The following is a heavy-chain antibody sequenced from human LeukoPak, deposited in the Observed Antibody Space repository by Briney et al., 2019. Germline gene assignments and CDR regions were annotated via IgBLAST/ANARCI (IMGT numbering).Heavy chain of an antibody. V-gene: IGHV3-7*01. D-gene: IGHD3-22*01. CDR3: ARDLPNQYYYDSSGLQPP. CDR2: INQAESEK. CDR1: DFPFSVYW. Sequence: GGSLRLACAASDFPFSVYWMNWVRQAPGKGLEWVANINQAESEKNYVDSVKGRFTISRDNAKNSLYLQMNSLRAEDTAVYYCARDLPNQYYYDSSGLQPPWGQGTLVTVSS. J-gene: IGHJ4*02.